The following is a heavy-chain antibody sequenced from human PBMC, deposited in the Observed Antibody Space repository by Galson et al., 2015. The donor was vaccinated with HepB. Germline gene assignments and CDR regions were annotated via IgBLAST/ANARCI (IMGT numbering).Heavy chain of an antibody. CDR2: ISAYNGNT. J-gene: IGHJ3*02. V-gene: IGHV1-18*04. Sequence: QSGAEVKKPGESLRISCKGSGYSFTSYWISWVRQAPGQGLEWMGWISAYNGNTNYAQKLQGRVTMTTDTSTSTAYMELRSLRSDDTAVYYCARDAGIIVVVPAAMAFDIWGQGTMVTVSS. CDR3: ARDAGIIVVVPAAMAFDI. CDR1: GYSFTSYW. D-gene: IGHD2-2*01.